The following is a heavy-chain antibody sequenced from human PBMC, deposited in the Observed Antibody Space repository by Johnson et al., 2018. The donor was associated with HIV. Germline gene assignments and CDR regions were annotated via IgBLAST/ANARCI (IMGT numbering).Heavy chain of an antibody. J-gene: IGHJ3*02. CDR3: ARGARRITMIVVVNKAFDI. V-gene: IGHV3-30*02. CDR2: IRYDGSNK. CDR1: GFTFSSYG. Sequence: QLVESGGGVVQPGGSLRLSCAASGFTFSSYGMHWVRQAPGKGLEWVAFIRYDGSNKYYADSVKGRFTISRDNSKNTLYLQMNSLRAEDTAVYYCARGARRITMIVVVNKAFDIWGQGTMVTVSS. D-gene: IGHD3-22*01.